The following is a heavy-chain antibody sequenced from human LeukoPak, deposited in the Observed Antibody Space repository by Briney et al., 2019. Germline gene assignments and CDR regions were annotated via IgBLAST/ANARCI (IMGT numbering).Heavy chain of an antibody. CDR1: GCTFSSYG. CDR2: ISYDGSNK. J-gene: IGHJ6*02. CDR3: AKDRSLRVNGMDV. D-gene: IGHD1-26*01. Sequence: PGGSLRLSCAASGCTFSSYGMHWVRQAPGKGLEWVAVISYDGSNKYYADSVKGRFTISRDNSKNTLYLQMNSLRAEDTAVYYCAKDRSLRVNGMDVWGQGTTVTVSS. V-gene: IGHV3-30*18.